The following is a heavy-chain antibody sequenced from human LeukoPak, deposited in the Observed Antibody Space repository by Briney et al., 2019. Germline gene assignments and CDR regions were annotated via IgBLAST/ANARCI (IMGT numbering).Heavy chain of an antibody. D-gene: IGHD3-22*01. CDR1: GGSISSSSYY. V-gene: IGHV4-39*07. CDR3: ARVGKDSSGSFYYFDY. Sequence: SETLSLTCTVSGGSISSSSYYWGWIRQPPGKGLEWIGSIYYSGSTYYNPSLKSRVTISVDTSKNQFSLKLSSVTAADTAVYYCARVGKDSSGSFYYFDYWGQGTLATVSS. J-gene: IGHJ4*02. CDR2: IYYSGST.